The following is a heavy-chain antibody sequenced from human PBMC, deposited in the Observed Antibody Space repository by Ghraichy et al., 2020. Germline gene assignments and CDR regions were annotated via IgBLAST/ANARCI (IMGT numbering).Heavy chain of an antibody. V-gene: IGHV3-74*01. Sequence: GGSLRLSCAASGFTLSSYWMHWVRQAPGKGLVWVSHINSDGSRTNYADSVKGRFTISRDNAKNTLYLQMNSLRAEDTAVYYCARPQGGVINYWGQGTLVTVSS. CDR2: INSDGSRT. CDR1: GFTLSSYW. J-gene: IGHJ4*02. D-gene: IGHD2-21*01. CDR3: ARPQGGVINY.